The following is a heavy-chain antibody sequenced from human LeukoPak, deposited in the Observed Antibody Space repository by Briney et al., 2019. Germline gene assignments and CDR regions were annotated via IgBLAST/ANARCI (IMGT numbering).Heavy chain of an antibody. CDR3: ARSDIVVVPAAIAFDY. CDR2: ISSSSSYI. D-gene: IGHD2-2*02. V-gene: IGHV3-21*01. J-gene: IGHJ4*02. CDR1: GFTFSSYS. Sequence: PGGSLRLSCAASGFTFSSYSMNWVRQAPGKGLEWVSSISSSSSYIYYADSVKGRFTISRDNAKNSLYLQMNSLRAEDTAVYYCARSDIVVVPAAIAFDYWGQGTLVTVSS.